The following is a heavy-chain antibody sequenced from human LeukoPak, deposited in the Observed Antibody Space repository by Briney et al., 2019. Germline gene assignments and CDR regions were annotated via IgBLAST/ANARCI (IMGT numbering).Heavy chain of an antibody. J-gene: IGHJ4*02. CDR2: FYHSGST. CDR3: ARQGDGGYAYGNFDS. CDR1: GGSISSSNW. Sequence: SGTLSLTCAVSGGSISSSNWWSWVRQPPGKGLEWIGEFYHSGSTNNYPSLKSRVTISLDTSENQFSLKLNSVTAADTAVYYCARQGDGGYAYGNFDSWGQGTLVTVS. V-gene: IGHV4-4*02. D-gene: IGHD3-10*01.